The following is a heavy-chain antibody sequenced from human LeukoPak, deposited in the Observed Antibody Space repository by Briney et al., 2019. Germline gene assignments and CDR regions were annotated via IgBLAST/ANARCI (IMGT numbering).Heavy chain of an antibody. CDR1: LFTLSSYA. Sequence: PGGSLRLSCAASLFTLSSYATSWVRQAPGKGLEWVSAISGSGGSTYYADSVKGRFPISRHNSNNTLYLQMHSLRADGTAVYYCAKVPGDQGRGVPIDYWGQGTLVTVST. CDR3: AKVPGDQGRGVPIDY. J-gene: IGHJ4*02. V-gene: IGHV3-23*01. D-gene: IGHD2-21*02. CDR2: ISGSGGST.